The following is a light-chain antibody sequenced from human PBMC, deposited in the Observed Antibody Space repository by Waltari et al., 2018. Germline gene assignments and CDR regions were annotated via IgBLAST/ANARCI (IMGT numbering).Light chain of an antibody. CDR3: ASWDDNLSGAL. V-gene: IGLV1-47*01. Sequence: QSVLTQPPSASGTPGQTVTISCSGSDSNLGANYVYWFQQLPETAPKLLIYRDEVRPSGVTLRFSGSKSVTSASLAISGLRSEDDASYYCASWDDNLSGALFGGGTKLTVL. J-gene: IGLJ2*01. CDR1: DSNLGANY. CDR2: RDE.